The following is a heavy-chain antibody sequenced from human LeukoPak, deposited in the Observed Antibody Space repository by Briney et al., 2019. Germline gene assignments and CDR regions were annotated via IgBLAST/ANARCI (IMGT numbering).Heavy chain of an antibody. CDR3: ARHSEGCIAAAGTYFDY. CDR2: ISAYNGNT. J-gene: IGHJ4*02. V-gene: IGHV1-18*01. Sequence: ASVKVSCKASGYTFTSYGISWVRQAPGQGLEWMGWISAYNGNTNYAQKLQGRVTMTTDTSTSTAYMELRSLRSDDTAVYYCARHSEGCIAAAGTYFDYWGRGTLVTVSS. CDR1: GYTFTSYG. D-gene: IGHD6-13*01.